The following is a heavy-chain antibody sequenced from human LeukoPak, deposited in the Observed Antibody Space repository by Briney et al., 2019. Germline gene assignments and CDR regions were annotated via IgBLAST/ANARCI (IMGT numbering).Heavy chain of an antibody. CDR3: ARDRGEVPFGYYLYYYYGMDV. J-gene: IGHJ6*02. CDR2: IIPILGIA. CDR1: GGTFSSYA. D-gene: IGHD3-22*01. Sequence: SVKVSCKASGGTFSSYAISWVRQAPGQGLEWMGRIIPILGIANYAQKFQGRVTITADKSTSTAYMELSSLRSEDTAVYYCARDRGEVPFGYYLYYYYGMDVWGQGTTVTVSS. V-gene: IGHV1-69*04.